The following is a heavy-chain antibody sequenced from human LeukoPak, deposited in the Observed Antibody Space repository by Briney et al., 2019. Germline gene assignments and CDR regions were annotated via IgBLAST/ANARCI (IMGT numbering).Heavy chain of an antibody. CDR2: IYYSGST. V-gene: IGHV4-59*12. Sequence: SETLSPTCTVSGGSISSYYWSWIRQPPGKGLEWIGYIYYSGSTNYNPSLKSRVTISVDTSKNHVSLRLTSVTAADTAVYYCATRANSETWGQGTLVTVSS. J-gene: IGHJ4*02. CDR1: GGSISSYY. CDR3: ATRANSET.